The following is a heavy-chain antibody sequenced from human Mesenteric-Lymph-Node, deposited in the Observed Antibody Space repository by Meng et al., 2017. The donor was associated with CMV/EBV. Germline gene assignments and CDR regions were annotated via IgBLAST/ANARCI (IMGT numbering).Heavy chain of an antibody. V-gene: IGHV3-13*01. D-gene: IGHD1-1*01. J-gene: IGHJ4*02. CDR2: IGTAGDT. CDR1: GFTFSSYD. CDR3: ARGTIDWNGVDY. Sequence: GESLKISCAASGFTFSSYDMHWVRQATGRGLEWVSAIGTAGDTYYPGSVKGRFTISRENAKNSLYLQMNSLRAGDTAVYYCARGTIDWNGVDYWGQGTLVTVSS.